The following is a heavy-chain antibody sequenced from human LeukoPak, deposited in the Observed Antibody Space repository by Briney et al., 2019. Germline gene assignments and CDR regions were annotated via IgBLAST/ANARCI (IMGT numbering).Heavy chain of an antibody. Sequence: GGSLRLSCAASGFTFSSYGMHWVRQAPGKGLEWVAVISYDGSNKYYADSVKGRFTISRDNSKNTLYLQMNSLRAEDTAVYYCAKGGLIVVVNYFDYWGQGTLVTVSS. V-gene: IGHV3-30*18. D-gene: IGHD3-22*01. J-gene: IGHJ4*02. CDR1: GFTFSSYG. CDR3: AKGGLIVVVNYFDY. CDR2: ISYDGSNK.